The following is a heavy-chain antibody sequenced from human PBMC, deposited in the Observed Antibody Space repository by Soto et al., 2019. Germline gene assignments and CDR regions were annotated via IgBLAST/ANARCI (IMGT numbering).Heavy chain of an antibody. CDR1: GFTFSNAW. J-gene: IGHJ6*02. V-gene: IGHV3-30-3*01. CDR3: ARDIVVVTAIPNAPDYYYYYGMDV. Sequence: VQLVESGGGLVKPGGSLRLSCAASGFTFSNAWMNWVRQAPGKGLEWVAVISYDGSNKYYADSVKGRFTISRDNSKNTLYLQMNSLRAEDTAVYYCARDIVVVTAIPNAPDYYYYYGMDVWGQGTTVTVSS. CDR2: ISYDGSNK. D-gene: IGHD2-21*02.